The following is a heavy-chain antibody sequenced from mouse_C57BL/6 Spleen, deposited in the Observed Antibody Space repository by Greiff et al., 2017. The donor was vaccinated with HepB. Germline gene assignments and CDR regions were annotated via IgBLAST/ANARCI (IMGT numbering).Heavy chain of an antibody. CDR1: GYAFSSSW. V-gene: IGHV1-82*01. J-gene: IGHJ1*03. D-gene: IGHD2-3*01. CDR3: AREGGYDGYYDWYFDV. Sequence: VQLQQSGPELVKPGASVKISCKASGYAFSSSWMNWVKQRPGKGLEWIGRIYPGDGDTNYNGKFKGKATLTADKSSSTAYMQLSSLTSEDSAVYFCAREGGYDGYYDWYFDVWGTGTTVTVSS. CDR2: IYPGDGDT.